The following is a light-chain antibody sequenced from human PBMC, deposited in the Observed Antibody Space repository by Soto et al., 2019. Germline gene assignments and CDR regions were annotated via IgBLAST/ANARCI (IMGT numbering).Light chain of an antibody. V-gene: IGLV2-14*01. CDR1: SSDVGGYNY. CDR3: SPYTSSSTHHV. Sequence: QSALTQPASVSGSPGQSITISCTGTSSDVGGYNYVSWYQQHPGKAPKLMIYDVSNRPSGVSNRFSGAKSGNTASLTISGLQAEDEADYYYSPYTSSSTHHVFRAGTTLAFL. CDR2: DVS. J-gene: IGLJ2*01.